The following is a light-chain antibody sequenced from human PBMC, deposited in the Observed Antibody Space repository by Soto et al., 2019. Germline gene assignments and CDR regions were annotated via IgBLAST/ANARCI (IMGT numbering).Light chain of an antibody. CDR1: QGIGSY. V-gene: IGKV1-9*01. J-gene: IGKJ4*01. CDR3: QQLSTYPST. Sequence: DIQMTQSPSSVSASVGDRVTITCRASQGIGSYLAWYQQKPGEAPKLLIFAASTLQSGVPSRFSGSGSGTDFTLTISSLQVEDFATYYCQQLSTYPSTFGGGTKGDIK. CDR2: AAS.